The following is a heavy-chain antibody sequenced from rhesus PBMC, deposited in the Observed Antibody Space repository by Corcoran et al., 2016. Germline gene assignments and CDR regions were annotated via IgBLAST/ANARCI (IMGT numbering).Heavy chain of an antibody. D-gene: IGHD3-16*01. CDR2: IRSASSYI. CDR1: GFTFGDYG. J-gene: IGHJ6*01. V-gene: IGHV3-183*01. CDR3: TRGPRLFYSGSYYPYGLDS. Sequence: EVQLVESGGGLVQPGGSLRLSCAASGFTFGDYGMHWVRQGPGKGLEWVSSIRSASSYIFDADSVKGRFTISRDNAKNSLSLQRSSLRAEDTAVYYCTRGPRLFYSGSYYPYGLDSWGQGVVVTVSS.